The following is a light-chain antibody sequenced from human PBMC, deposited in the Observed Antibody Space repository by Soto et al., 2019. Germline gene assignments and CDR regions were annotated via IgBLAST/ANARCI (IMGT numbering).Light chain of an antibody. V-gene: IGLV1-44*01. Sequence: QSALTQPTSASGTPGQRVTISCSGGSFNIGTYNVNWYQQLPGTAPKLLVYSNDQRPSGVPDRFSGSKSGTSASLAISGPQSDDEADYYGAAWDDSLNSYVFGIGTKVTVL. J-gene: IGLJ1*01. CDR1: SFNIGTYN. CDR2: SND. CDR3: AAWDDSLNSYV.